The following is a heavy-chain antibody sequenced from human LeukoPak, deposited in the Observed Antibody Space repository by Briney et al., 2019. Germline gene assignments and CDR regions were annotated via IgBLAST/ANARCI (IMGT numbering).Heavy chain of an antibody. D-gene: IGHD3-22*01. J-gene: IGHJ4*02. Sequence: PGGSLRLSCAVSGFTFSTYGMTWVRQAPGKGLEWVSNISGGGGSTSYAESVKGRFTTSRDNSKNTLYLQMNSLKVEDTAVYYCARRRGADSSGYSSGYWGQGTLVTVSS. CDR1: GFTFSTYG. CDR3: ARRRGADSSGYSSGY. V-gene: IGHV3-23*01. CDR2: ISGGGGST.